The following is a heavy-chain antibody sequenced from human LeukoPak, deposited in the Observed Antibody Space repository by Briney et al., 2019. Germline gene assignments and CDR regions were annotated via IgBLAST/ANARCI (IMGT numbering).Heavy chain of an antibody. D-gene: IGHD6-19*01. CDR3: AKGSAGTVNWRWYLDL. CDR2: ISGSGGST. CDR1: GFTFSSYA. J-gene: IGHJ2*01. V-gene: IGHV3-23*01. Sequence: SGGSLRLSCAASGFTFSSYAMSWVRQAPGKGLEWVSAISGSGGSTYSADSVKGRFTISRDNSKNTLYLQMNSLRVEDTAVYSCAKGSAGTVNWRWYLDLWGRGTLVTVSS.